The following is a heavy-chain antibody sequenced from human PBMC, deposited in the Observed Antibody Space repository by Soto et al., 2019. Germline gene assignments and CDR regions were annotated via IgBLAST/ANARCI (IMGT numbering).Heavy chain of an antibody. CDR1: GFIFSNFG. J-gene: IGHJ4*02. CDR3: ARGLRSVLDY. D-gene: IGHD6-6*01. CDR2: ISSDEKIK. V-gene: IGHV3-33*01. Sequence: QVQLVESGGGVVQPGGPLRLSCVASGFIFSNFGMHWVRQAPGKGLEWVTVISSDEKIKQYADSVRGRFAISRDNSKNTLYLQMTSLRAEDTAIYYCARGLRSVLDYWGQGTLVTVSS.